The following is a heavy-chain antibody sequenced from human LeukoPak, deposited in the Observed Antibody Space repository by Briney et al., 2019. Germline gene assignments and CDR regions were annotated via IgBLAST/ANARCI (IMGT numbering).Heavy chain of an antibody. CDR2: TSSDLNVK. V-gene: IGHV3-30-3*01. D-gene: IGHD3-10*01. J-gene: IGHJ4*02. Sequence: GGSLGLSCAASGFTFRNYVIHWVRQAPGKGLEWVAVTSSDLNVKLYADSVKGRFTISRDNSRSTLYLQMNSLRPEDTAIYYCARGGYYGSGSPPSLYFDYWGQGTLVTVSS. CDR1: GFTFRNYV. CDR3: ARGGYYGSGSPPSLYFDY.